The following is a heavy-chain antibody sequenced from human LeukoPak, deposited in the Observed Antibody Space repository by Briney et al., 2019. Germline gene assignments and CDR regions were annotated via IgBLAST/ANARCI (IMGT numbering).Heavy chain of an antibody. CDR3: ARGEAVADSNWFDH. D-gene: IGHD6-19*01. Sequence: SETLSLTCTVSGGSISSYYWSWIRQPPGKGLEWIGYIYYSGSTNYNPSLKSRVTISVDTSKNQFSLKLSPVTAADTAVYYCARGEAVADSNWFDHWGQGTLVTVSS. V-gene: IGHV4-59*01. CDR2: IYYSGST. J-gene: IGHJ5*02. CDR1: GGSISSYY.